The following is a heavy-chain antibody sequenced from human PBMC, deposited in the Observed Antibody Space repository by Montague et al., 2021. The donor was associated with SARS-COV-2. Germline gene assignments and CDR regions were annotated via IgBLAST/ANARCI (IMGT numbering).Heavy chain of an antibody. CDR3: ARGSGWMGNAFDI. CDR2: IYYSGST. D-gene: IGHD6-19*01. CDR1: GGSISSYY. V-gene: IGHV4-59*01. Sequence: SETLSLTCTVYGGSISSYYWSWIRQPPGKGLGWIGYIYYSGSTNYNPSLKSRVTISVDTSKNQFSLKLSSVTAADTAVYYCARGSGWMGNAFDIWGQGTMVTVSS. J-gene: IGHJ3*02.